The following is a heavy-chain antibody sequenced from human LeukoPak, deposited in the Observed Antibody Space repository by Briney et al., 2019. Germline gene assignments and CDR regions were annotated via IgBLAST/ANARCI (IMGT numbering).Heavy chain of an antibody. CDR3: ARASDYGGVGGAFDI. D-gene: IGHD4-17*01. Sequence: RASVKVSCKASGYTFTGYYMHWVRQAPGQGLEWMGWINPNSGGTNYAQKFQGGVTMTRDTSISTAYMELSRLRSDDTAVYYCARASDYGGVGGAFDIWGQGTMVTVSS. CDR2: INPNSGGT. V-gene: IGHV1-2*02. CDR1: GYTFTGYY. J-gene: IGHJ3*02.